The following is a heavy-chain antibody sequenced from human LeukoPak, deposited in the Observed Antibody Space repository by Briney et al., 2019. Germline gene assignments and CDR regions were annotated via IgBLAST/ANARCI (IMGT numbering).Heavy chain of an antibody. CDR2: MNPNSGNT. CDR1: GYTFTSYD. V-gene: IGHV1-8*01. CDR3: ARGRLTRRGYPRFDP. Sequence: GASVKVSCKASGYTFTSYDINWVRQATGQGLEWMGWMNPNSGNTGYAQKFQGRVTMTRNTSISTAYMGLSSLRSEDTAVYYCARGRLTRRGYPRFDPWGQGTLVTVSS. J-gene: IGHJ5*02. D-gene: IGHD5-18*01.